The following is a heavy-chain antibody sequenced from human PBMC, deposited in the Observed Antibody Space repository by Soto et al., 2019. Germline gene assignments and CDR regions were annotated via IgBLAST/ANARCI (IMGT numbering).Heavy chain of an antibody. CDR3: ARRGSGSYYDY. J-gene: IGHJ4*02. CDR2: ISGSGGST. D-gene: IGHD1-26*01. V-gene: IGHV3-23*01. Sequence: EVQLLESGGGLVQPGGSLRLSCAASGFTFSSYAMRWVRQAPVKGLVWVSAISGSGGSTYYADSVKRRFTISRDNSTITLYLQMNSLRAEDTAVYYCARRGSGSYYDYWGQGTLVTVSS. CDR1: GFTFSSYA.